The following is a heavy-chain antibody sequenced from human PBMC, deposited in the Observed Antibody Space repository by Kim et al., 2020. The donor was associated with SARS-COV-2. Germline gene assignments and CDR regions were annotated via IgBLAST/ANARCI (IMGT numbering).Heavy chain of an antibody. D-gene: IGHD6-13*01. V-gene: IGHV6-1*01. J-gene: IGHJ4*02. Sequence: LSVKSRITHTPDTSKNQLSLQLNSVTPEDTAVYYCARDRGAAPGTTPYFDNWGQGTLVTVSS. CDR3: ARDRGAAPGTTPYFDN.